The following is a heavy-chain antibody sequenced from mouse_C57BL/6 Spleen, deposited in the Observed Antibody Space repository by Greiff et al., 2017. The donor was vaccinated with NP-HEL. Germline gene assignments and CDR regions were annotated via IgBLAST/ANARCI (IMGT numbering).Heavy chain of an antibody. CDR2: ISDGGSYT. CDR1: GFTFSSYA. D-gene: IGHD1-1*01. CDR3: ARDTVVAGNWYFDV. Sequence: EVKLVESGGGLVKPGGSLKLSCAASGFTFSSYAMSWVRQTPEKRLEWVATISDGGSYTYYPNNVKGRFTISRDNAKNNLYLQMSHLKSEDTAMYYCARDTVVAGNWYFDVWGTGTTVTVSS. J-gene: IGHJ1*03. V-gene: IGHV5-4*01.